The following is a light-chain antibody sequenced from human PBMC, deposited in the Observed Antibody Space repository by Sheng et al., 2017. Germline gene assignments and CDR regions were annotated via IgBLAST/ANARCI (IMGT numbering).Light chain of an antibody. J-gene: IGKJ1*01. CDR1: QSLLYSNGYNY. CDR3: MQALQTPWT. Sequence: DIVMTQSPLSLPVIPGEPASISCRSSQSLLYSNGYNYLDWYLQKPGQTPQLLIYLGSNRASGVPDRFSGSGSGTDFTLKISRVEAEDVGVYYCMQALQTPWTFGRRD. CDR2: LGS. V-gene: IGKV2-28*01.